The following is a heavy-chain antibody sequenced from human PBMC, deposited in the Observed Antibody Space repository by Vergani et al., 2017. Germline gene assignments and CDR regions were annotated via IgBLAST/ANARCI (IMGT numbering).Heavy chain of an antibody. CDR3: ARSVSSSCFKDGCYYYYYMDV. CDR1: GGSITSSSYY. D-gene: IGHD2-2*01. Sequence: QLHLQESGPGLVKPSETLSLTCTVSGGSITSSSYYWGWIRQPPGKGLEWIGNIYHSGGAYYDPSLKSRVSLSVDTSKNQFSLNLNSVTAADTAVYYCARSVSSSCFKDGCYYYYYMDVWGKGTTVTVSS. V-gene: IGHV4-39*01. CDR2: IYHSGGA. J-gene: IGHJ6*03.